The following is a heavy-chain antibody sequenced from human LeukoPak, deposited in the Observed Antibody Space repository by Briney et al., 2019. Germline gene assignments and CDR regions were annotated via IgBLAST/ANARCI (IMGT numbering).Heavy chain of an antibody. V-gene: IGHV1-24*01. J-gene: IGHJ4*02. CDR2: SDPEDGET. Sequence: ASVKVSCKVSGYTLTELSMHWVRQSPGKGLEWMGGSDPEDGETIYAQKFQGRVTMTEDTSTDTAYMELSSLRSEDTAVYYCASTLAGTTPLFDYWGQGTLVTVSS. D-gene: IGHD4-17*01. CDR1: GYTLTELS. CDR3: ASTLAGTTPLFDY.